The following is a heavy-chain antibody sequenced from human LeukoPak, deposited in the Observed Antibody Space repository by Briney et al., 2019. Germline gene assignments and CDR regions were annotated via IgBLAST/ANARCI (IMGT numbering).Heavy chain of an antibody. Sequence: SETLSLTCTVSGNSISSDYYWGWIRQPPGEELEWIGTIHHSGSTYYNPSLKSRVTMSVDTSQNQFFLKVTSVTAADTAVYYCARRDYDILTGYQTLFDYWGQGTLVTASS. CDR2: IHHSGST. J-gene: IGHJ4*02. CDR3: ARRDYDILTGYQTLFDY. D-gene: IGHD3-9*01. V-gene: IGHV4-38-2*02. CDR1: GNSISSDYY.